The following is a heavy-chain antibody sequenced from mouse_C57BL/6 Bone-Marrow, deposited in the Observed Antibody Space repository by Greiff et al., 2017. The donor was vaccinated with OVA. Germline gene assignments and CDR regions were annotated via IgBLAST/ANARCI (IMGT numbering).Heavy chain of an antibody. Sequence: VKLQQPGAELVKPGASVKLSCKASGYTFTSYWMHWVKQRPGQGLEWIGMIHPNSGSTNYNEKFKSKATLTVDKSSSTAYMQLSSLTSEDSAVYYCCFNWCFDYWGQGTTLTVSS. CDR1: GYTFTSYW. J-gene: IGHJ2*01. CDR3: CFNWCFDY. CDR2: IHPNSGST. V-gene: IGHV1-64*01. D-gene: IGHD4-1*01.